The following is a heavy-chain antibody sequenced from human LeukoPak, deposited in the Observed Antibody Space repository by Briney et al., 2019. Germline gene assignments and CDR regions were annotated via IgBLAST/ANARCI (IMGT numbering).Heavy chain of an antibody. CDR2: INPNSGGT. CDR1: GYTFTGYY. D-gene: IGHD3-10*01. Sequence: ASVKVSCKASGYTFTGYYMHWVRQAPGQGLEWMGWINPNSGGTNYAQKFQGRVTMTRDTSISTAYMELSRLRSDDTAVYYCARTVYYGSGIPRWFDPWGQGTLVTVSS. V-gene: IGHV1-2*02. J-gene: IGHJ5*02. CDR3: ARTVYYGSGIPRWFDP.